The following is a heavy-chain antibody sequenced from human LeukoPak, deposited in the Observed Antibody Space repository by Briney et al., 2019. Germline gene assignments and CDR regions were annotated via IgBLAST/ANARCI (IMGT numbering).Heavy chain of an antibody. V-gene: IGHV3-21*01. CDR2: ISSSTSYI. CDR3: ARAGGSTVSHSDY. CDR1: GFTFSSYA. D-gene: IGHD4-17*01. J-gene: IGHJ4*02. Sequence: GGSLRLSCAASGFTFSSYAMNWVRQAPGKGLEWVSSISSSTSYIYYADSAKGRFTISKDNAKNSPYLQMNSLRAEDTAVYYCARAGGSTVSHSDYWGQGTLVTVSS.